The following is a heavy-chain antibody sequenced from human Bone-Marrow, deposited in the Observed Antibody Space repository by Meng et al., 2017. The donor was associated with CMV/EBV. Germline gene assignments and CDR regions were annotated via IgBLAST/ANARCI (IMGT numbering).Heavy chain of an antibody. J-gene: IGHJ6*02. V-gene: IGHV1-69*05. CDR1: GYRLSDYY. D-gene: IGHD3-10*01. Sequence: SVKVSCKASGYRLSDYYIHWVRQAPGQGLEWMGGIIPIFGTANYAQKFQGRVTITTDESTSTAYMELSSPRSEDTAVYYCARDNRGIQSFYYYYYGMDVWGQGTTATVSS. CDR3: ARDNRGIQSFYYYYYGMDV. CDR2: IIPIFGTA.